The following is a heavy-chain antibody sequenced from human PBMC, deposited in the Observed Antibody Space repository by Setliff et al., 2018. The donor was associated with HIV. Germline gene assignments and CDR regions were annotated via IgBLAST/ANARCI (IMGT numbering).Heavy chain of an antibody. CDR1: GYTFIGYY. CDR3: ARDMTTVTYNWFDP. D-gene: IGHD4-17*01. J-gene: IGHJ5*02. Sequence: SVKVSCKASGYTFIGYYLHWVRQAPGQGLEWMGWINPNNGNTNYAQKLQGRVTMTTDTSTSTAYMELRSLRSDDTAVYYCARDMTTVTYNWFDPWGQGTLVTVSS. V-gene: IGHV1-18*04. CDR2: INPNNGNT.